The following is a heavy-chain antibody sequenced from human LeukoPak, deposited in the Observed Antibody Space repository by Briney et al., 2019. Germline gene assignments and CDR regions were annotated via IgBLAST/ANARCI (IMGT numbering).Heavy chain of an antibody. CDR3: ASQSMVVGNFDY. CDR2: IYHSGST. D-gene: IGHD2-15*01. J-gene: IGHJ4*02. Sequence: SETLSLTCTVSGGSISSGGYYWSWIRQPPGKGLEWIGGIYHSGSTYYNPSLKSRVTISVDTSKNQFSLKLSSVTAADTAVYYCASQSMVVGNFDYWGQGTLVTVSS. V-gene: IGHV4-39*07. CDR1: GGSISSGGYY.